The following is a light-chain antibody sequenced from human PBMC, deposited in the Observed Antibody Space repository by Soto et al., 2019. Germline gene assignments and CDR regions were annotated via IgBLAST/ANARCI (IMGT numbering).Light chain of an antibody. J-gene: IGKJ4*02. CDR1: QSVSSY. V-gene: IGKV3-11*01. CDR3: QQHSYCPRT. Sequence: EIVLTQSPATLSLSPGERATLSCRASQSVSSYLAWYQQKPGQAPRLLIVDASDRATGIPARFSGSGSGSDFTLTISSLQPEYVVFYYGQQHSYCPRTFGRGTKVEIK. CDR2: DAS.